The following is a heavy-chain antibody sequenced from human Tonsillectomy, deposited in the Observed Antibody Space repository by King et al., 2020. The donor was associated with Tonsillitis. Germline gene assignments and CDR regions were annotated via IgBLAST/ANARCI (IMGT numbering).Heavy chain of an antibody. V-gene: IGHV3-23*03. J-gene: IGHJ3*02. CDR2: TYSGGSST. D-gene: IGHD1-26*01. Sequence: VQLVESGGGLVQPGGSLRLSCAASGFTFSSYAMSWVRQAPGKGLEWVSVTYSGGSSTYYADSVKGRFTISRDNSKNTLYLQMNSLGAEDTAVYYCAKEMAYGGSYYDAFDIWGQGTMVTVSS. CDR1: GFTFSSYA. CDR3: AKEMAYGGSYYDAFDI.